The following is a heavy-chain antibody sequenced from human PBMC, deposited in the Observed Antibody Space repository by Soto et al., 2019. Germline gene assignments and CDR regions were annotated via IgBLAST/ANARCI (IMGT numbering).Heavy chain of an antibody. V-gene: IGHV3-9*01. D-gene: IGHD3-10*01. CDR3: AKERPSLWFGELYDY. J-gene: IGHJ4*02. CDR1: EFTFSSYA. CDR2: ISWNSGSI. Sequence: LRLSCADCEFTFSSYAMSWVRQAPGKGLEWVSGISWNSGSIGYADSVKGRFTISRDNAKNSLYLQMNSLRAEDTALYYCAKERPSLWFGELYDYWGQGTPVTVSS.